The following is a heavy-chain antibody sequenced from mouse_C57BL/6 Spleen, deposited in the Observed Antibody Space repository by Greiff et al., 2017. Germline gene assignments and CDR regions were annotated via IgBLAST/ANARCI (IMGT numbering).Heavy chain of an antibody. D-gene: IGHD1-1*01. V-gene: IGHV1-50*01. CDR1: GYTFTSYW. CDR2: IDPSDSYT. J-gene: IGHJ3*01. Sequence: QVQLKQSGAELVKPGASVKLSCKASGYTFTSYWMQWVKQRPGQGLEWIGEIDPSDSYTNYNQKFKGKATLTVDTSSSTAYMQLSSLTSEDSAVYYCARSDYYGSSLPFAYWGQGTLVTVSA. CDR3: ARSDYYGSSLPFAY.